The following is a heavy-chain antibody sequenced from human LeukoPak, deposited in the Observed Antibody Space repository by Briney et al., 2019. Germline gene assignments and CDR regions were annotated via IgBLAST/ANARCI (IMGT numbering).Heavy chain of an antibody. V-gene: IGHV4-39*07. CDR3: ARGEWELLYFDY. Sequence: SETLSLTCTVSGGSISSSSYYWGWIRQPPGKGLEWIGSIYYSGSTYYNPSLKSRVTMSVDTSKNQFSLKLSSVTAADTAVYYCARGEWELLYFDYWGQGTLVTVSS. CDR1: GGSISSSSYY. D-gene: IGHD1-26*01. J-gene: IGHJ4*02. CDR2: IYYSGST.